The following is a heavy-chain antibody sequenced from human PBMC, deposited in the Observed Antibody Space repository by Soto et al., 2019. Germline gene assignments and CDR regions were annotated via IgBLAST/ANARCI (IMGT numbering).Heavy chain of an antibody. CDR3: ARSPDSSWLPPLGLDY. CDR2: ISSSSSTI. CDR1: GFTFSSYS. D-gene: IGHD5-12*01. V-gene: IGHV3-48*01. J-gene: IGHJ4*02. Sequence: GGSLRLSCAASGFTFSSYSMNWVRQAPGKGLEWVSYISSSSSTIYYADSVKGRFTISRDNAKNSLYLQMNSLRAEDTAVYYCARSPDSSWLPPLGLDYWGQGTLVTVSS.